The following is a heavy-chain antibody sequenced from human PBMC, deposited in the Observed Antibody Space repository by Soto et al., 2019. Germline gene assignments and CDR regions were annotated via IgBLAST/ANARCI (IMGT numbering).Heavy chain of an antibody. CDR1: GASFSGYY. V-gene: IGHV4-34*01. CDR2: INHSGST. Sequence: SETLSLTCAIYGASFSGYYWSWICEPPGKGPEWIGEINHSGSTNYNPSLKSRVTISVDTSKNQFSLKLSSVTAADTAVYYCARGRGIVGATRYYYYGMDVWGQGTTVT. CDR3: ARGRGIVGATRYYYYGMDV. D-gene: IGHD1-26*01. J-gene: IGHJ6*01.